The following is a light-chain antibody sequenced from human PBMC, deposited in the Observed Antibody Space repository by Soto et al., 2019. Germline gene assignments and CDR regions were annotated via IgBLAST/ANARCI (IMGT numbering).Light chain of an antibody. CDR2: KVS. CDR3: TSPTPGSLYV. V-gene: IGLV2-14*01. CDR1: RGDVGRYNY. J-gene: IGLJ1*01. Sequence: QSVLTQPASVSGSPGQWITLPCPEPRGDVGRYNYVSWYQQYPGRVPKLLIYKVSDRPSGISNRFSGSKSGNTASLTISGLQAEDEADYFCTSPTPGSLYVFGSGTKVTVL.